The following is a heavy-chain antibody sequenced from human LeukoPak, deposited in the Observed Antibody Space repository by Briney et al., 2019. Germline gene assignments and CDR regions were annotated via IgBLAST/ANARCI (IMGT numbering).Heavy chain of an antibody. Sequence: GGSLRLSCAASGFTFDDYTMHWVRQAPGKGLEWVSRINWNSVTIAYADSVKGRFTISRDNAKNSLYLQINSLRAEDTALYYCAKERRTVTTQGTFDYWGQGTLVTVSS. CDR1: GFTFDDYT. V-gene: IGHV3-9*01. CDR3: AKERRTVTTQGTFDY. J-gene: IGHJ4*02. CDR2: INWNSVTI. D-gene: IGHD1/OR15-1a*01.